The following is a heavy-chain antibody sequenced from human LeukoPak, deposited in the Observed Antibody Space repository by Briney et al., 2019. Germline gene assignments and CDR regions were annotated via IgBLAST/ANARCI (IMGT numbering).Heavy chain of an antibody. Sequence: GSVNVSCKASGYTFTGYYMHWVRQAPGQGLEWMGWINPNSGGTNYAQKFQGRVTMTRDTSISTAYMELSRLRSDDTAVYYCARELATVTTLVFDYWGQGALVTVSP. D-gene: IGHD4-17*01. V-gene: IGHV1-2*02. J-gene: IGHJ4*02. CDR2: INPNSGGT. CDR1: GYTFTGYY. CDR3: ARELATVTTLVFDY.